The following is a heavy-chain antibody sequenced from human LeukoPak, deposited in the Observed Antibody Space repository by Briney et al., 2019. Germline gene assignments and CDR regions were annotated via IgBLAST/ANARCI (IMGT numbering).Heavy chain of an antibody. Sequence: ASVKVSCKASGYTFTIYYMHWVRQAPGQGREWMGIINPSGGSTKYAHKFQGRVTIPRDTSTSTVYMELSSLRSEDTAVYYCAREGPYSDSSRSRFDYWGQGTLVTVSS. V-gene: IGHV1-46*01. CDR2: INPSGGST. CDR3: AREGPYSDSSRSRFDY. D-gene: IGHD6-6*01. J-gene: IGHJ4*02. CDR1: GYTFTIYY.